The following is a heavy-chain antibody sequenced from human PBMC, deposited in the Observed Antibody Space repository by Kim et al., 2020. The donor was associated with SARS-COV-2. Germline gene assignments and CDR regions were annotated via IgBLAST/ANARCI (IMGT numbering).Heavy chain of an antibody. CDR3: ARGAKGTMIVVVIRADYYYYMDV. D-gene: IGHD3-22*01. V-gene: IGHV1-8*01. CDR1: GYTFTSYD. Sequence: ASVKVSCKASGYTFTSYDINWVRQATGQGLEWMGWMNPNSGNTGYAQKFQGRVTMTRNTSISTAYMELSSLRSEDTAVYYCARGAKGTMIVVVIRADYYYYMDVWGKGTTGTVSS. J-gene: IGHJ6*03. CDR2: MNPNSGNT.